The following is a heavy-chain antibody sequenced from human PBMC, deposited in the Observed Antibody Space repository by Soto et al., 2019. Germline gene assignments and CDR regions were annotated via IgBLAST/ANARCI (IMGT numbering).Heavy chain of an antibody. J-gene: IGHJ4*02. V-gene: IGHV4-59*08. D-gene: IGHD3-10*01. Sequence: SETLSLTCPVSGCSIITYYWSWIRQPPGKGLEWIGYIYYSGSTNYNPSLKSRVTISADTSKNQFSLKLNSMTAADTAVYYCARHNYGSGSTYFDYWGQGTLVTVSS. CDR2: IYYSGST. CDR3: ARHNYGSGSTYFDY. CDR1: GCSIITYY.